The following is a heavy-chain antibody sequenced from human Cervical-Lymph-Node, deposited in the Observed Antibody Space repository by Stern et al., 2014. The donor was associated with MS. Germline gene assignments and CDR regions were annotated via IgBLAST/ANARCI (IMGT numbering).Heavy chain of an antibody. D-gene: IGHD2-21*01. J-gene: IGHJ4*02. CDR1: GFSLSTTGMC. Sequence: HVTLRESGPALVNPTQTLTLTCTFSGFSLSTTGMCLSWLRQPPGMALEWLALLDWDGDKYYITALKTRLTISKDTSKNQVVLTMTNMAPRDTATYFCVRAREGYYFDYWGQGIPVTVSS. V-gene: IGHV2-70*01. CDR3: VRAREGYYFDY. CDR2: LDWDGDK.